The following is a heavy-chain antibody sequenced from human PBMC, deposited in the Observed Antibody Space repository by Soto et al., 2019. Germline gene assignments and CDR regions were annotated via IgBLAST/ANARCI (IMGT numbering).Heavy chain of an antibody. Sequence: PGGSLRLSCAASGFTFSSYCIHWVPQAPGKGLEWVAVIWYDGSNKYYADSVKGRFTISRDNSKNTLYLQMNSLRAEDTAVYYCARDPFDYGDYPYYFDYWGQGTLVTVSS. V-gene: IGHV3-33*01. CDR1: GFTFSSYC. D-gene: IGHD4-17*01. CDR3: ARDPFDYGDYPYYFDY. J-gene: IGHJ4*02. CDR2: IWYDGSNK.